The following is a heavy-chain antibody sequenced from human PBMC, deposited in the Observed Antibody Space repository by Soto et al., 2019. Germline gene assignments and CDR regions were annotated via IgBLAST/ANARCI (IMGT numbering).Heavy chain of an antibody. J-gene: IGHJ5*02. V-gene: IGHV4-59*01. CDR1: GGSISSYY. D-gene: IGHD6-19*01. Sequence: SETLSLTCTVSGGSISSYYWCWIRQPPGKGLEWIGYIYYSGSTNYNPSLKSRVTISVDTSKNQFSLKLSSVTAADTAVYDCARDIAVVAHKWFDPWGQGTLVTVSS. CDR3: ARDIAVVAHKWFDP. CDR2: IYYSGST.